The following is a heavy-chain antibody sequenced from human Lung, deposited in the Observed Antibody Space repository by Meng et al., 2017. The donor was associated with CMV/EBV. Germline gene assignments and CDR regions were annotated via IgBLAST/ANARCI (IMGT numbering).Heavy chain of an antibody. CDR3: ARDDELQYGIDV. D-gene: IGHD1-26*01. CDR1: GFNFKTYW. V-gene: IGHV3-7*01. CDR2: IKEDGTEK. J-gene: IGHJ6*02. Sequence: SCAASGFNFKTYWMTWVRQAPGKGLEWVANIKEDGTEKNYVDSVKGRFTISRDNVKNSVYLQMNSLRADDTAVYYCARDDELQYGIDVWGQGTTVTVSS.